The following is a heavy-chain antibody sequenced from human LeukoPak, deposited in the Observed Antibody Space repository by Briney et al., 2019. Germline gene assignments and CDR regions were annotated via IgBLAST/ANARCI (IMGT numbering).Heavy chain of an antibody. V-gene: IGHV3-30*03. CDR2: ISYDGSNV. D-gene: IGHD3/OR15-3a*01. Sequence: PGRSLRLSCVASGFTFSNFGMHWVRQAPGTGLEWVSVISYDGSNVYFADSVKGRFTISRDNSKNTVYVQMNSLRAEDTALYYCGASWTYPIDYWGQGTLVTVSS. CDR3: GASWTYPIDY. CDR1: GFTFSNFG. J-gene: IGHJ4*02.